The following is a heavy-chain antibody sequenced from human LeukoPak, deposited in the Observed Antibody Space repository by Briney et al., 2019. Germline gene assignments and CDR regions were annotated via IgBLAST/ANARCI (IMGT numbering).Heavy chain of an antibody. V-gene: IGHV1-2*06. D-gene: IGHD3-10*02. CDR1: GYTFTDYY. CDR2: INPNSGGT. Sequence: ASVKVSCKASGYTFTDYYIHLVRQAPGQGLEYMGRINPNSGGTNYAQKLQGRVTMTRDTSISTAYMEVSSLRSDDTAVYYCARAIFGGPHDDWGQGTLVTVSS. CDR3: ARAIFGGPHDD. J-gene: IGHJ4*02.